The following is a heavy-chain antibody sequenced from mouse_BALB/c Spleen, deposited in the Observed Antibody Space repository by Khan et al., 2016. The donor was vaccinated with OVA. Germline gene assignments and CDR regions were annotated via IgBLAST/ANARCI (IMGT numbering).Heavy chain of an antibody. CDR2: VYPSDSYT. J-gene: IGHJ3*01. CDR1: GYTFTNYW. CDR3: TRDGVDVSSFAY. Sequence: QVQLQQPGAELVRPGASVKLSCKASGYTFTNYWINWVKQRPGQGLEWIGNVYPSDSYTNYNQKFKDKATLTVDKSSSTAYMQLSSPTSDYSAVYYCTRDGVDVSSFAYWGQGTLVTVSA. V-gene: IGHV1-69*02. D-gene: IGHD1-1*02.